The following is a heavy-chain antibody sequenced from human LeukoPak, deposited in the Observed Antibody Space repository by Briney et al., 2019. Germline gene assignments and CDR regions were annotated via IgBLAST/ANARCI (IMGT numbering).Heavy chain of an antibody. J-gene: IGHJ4*02. V-gene: IGHV4-39*01. CDR1: GGSITSSSYY. CDR2: IYYSGST. CDR3: GRQAVKIFGQQSAPLDY. D-gene: IGHD3/OR15-3a*01. Sequence: ASETLSLTCTVSGGSITSSSYYWGWIPQPPGKGLEWIGPIYYSGSTYYNPSLKSRVAISIDTSKNQFSLRLSSVTAADTAVYYCGRQAVKIFGQQSAPLDYWGQGTLVTVSS.